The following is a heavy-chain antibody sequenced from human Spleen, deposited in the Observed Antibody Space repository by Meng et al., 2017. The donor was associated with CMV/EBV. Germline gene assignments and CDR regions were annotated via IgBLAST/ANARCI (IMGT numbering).Heavy chain of an antibody. CDR1: GFTFSTYG. CDR2: TRYDESDK. J-gene: IGHJ6*02. V-gene: IGHV3-30*02. CDR3: AGFSEWLGSYYYYGMDV. D-gene: IGHD6-19*01. Sequence: GESLKISCVASGFTFSTYGMHWVRQAPGKGLEWVGFTRYDESDKHYADSVKGRFTISRDNSKNTLYLQMNSLRAEDTAVYYCAGFSEWLGSYYYYGMDVWGQGTTVTVSS.